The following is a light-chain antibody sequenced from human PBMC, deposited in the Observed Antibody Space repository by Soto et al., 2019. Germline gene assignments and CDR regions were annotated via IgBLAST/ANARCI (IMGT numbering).Light chain of an antibody. CDR3: AAWDDSLSGVV. CDR1: SSNIGTNY. CDR2: GNN. J-gene: IGLJ3*02. Sequence: QSVLTQPPSASGTPGQTVTISSSGSSSNIGTNYVSWYQQLPGTAPKLLIYGNNQRPSGVPDRFSGSRSRTSASLAISGLRSEDEADYYCAAWDDSLSGVVFGGGTKLTVL. V-gene: IGLV1-47*01.